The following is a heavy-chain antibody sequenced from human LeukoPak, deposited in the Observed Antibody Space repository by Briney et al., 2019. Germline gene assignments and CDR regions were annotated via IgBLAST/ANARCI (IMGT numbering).Heavy chain of an antibody. D-gene: IGHD3-10*01. Sequence: GGSLRVSCVASGFTFTNYGMHWVRQAPGKGLEWVAFIRYDGVNKYYADSVKGRFTISRDNSKNTLYLQMNSLTAEDTAVYYCARADRGSGNSYNVVEYWGPGTLATVSS. CDR2: IRYDGVNK. J-gene: IGHJ4*02. V-gene: IGHV3-30*02. CDR3: ARADRGSGNSYNVVEY. CDR1: GFTFTNYG.